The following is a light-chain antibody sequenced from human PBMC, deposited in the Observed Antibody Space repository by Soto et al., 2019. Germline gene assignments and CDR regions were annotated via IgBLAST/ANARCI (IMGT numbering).Light chain of an antibody. CDR1: TGAVTNGHY. V-gene: IGLV7-46*01. J-gene: IGLJ1*01. CDR3: LLSYNGHYV. Sequence: QAVVTQEPSLTVSPGGTVTLTCGSSTGAVTNGHYPYWFQQKPGQAPRTLIYDTTNRHSWTPARSSGSLLGGKAALTLSGAQPEDEAEYYCLLSYNGHYVFGTGTKVTV. CDR2: DTT.